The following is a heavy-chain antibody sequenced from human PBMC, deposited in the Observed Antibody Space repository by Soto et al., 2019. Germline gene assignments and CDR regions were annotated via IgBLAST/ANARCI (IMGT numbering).Heavy chain of an antibody. J-gene: IGHJ6*02. CDR3: AMVDVYVTPSPQDV. CDR2: INTYNGNT. CDR1: GYSFTRYG. D-gene: IGHD3-16*01. V-gene: IGHV1-18*01. Sequence: QVQLVQSRAEVKNPGASVKVSCKASGYSFTRYGIAWARQAPGQGLEWMGWINTYNGNTNYAQNLQGRVTLHTDTSTSNAYMELTSLRSNDTAIYYCAMVDVYVTPSPQDVWGQGTTVIVSS.